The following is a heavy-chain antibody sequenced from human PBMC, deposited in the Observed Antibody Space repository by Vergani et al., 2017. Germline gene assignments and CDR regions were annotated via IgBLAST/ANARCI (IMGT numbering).Heavy chain of an antibody. V-gene: IGHV4-59*01. J-gene: IGHJ4*02. D-gene: IGHD3-22*01. CDR2: IYYSGST. CDR3: ARGYDTQDY. CDR1: GGSISSYY. Sequence: QVQLQESGPGLVKPSETLSLTCTVSGGSISSYYWSWIRQPPGTGLEWIGYIYYSGSTNYNPSLKSRVTISVDTSKNQFSLKLSSVTAADTAVYYCARGYDTQDYWGQGTLVTVSS.